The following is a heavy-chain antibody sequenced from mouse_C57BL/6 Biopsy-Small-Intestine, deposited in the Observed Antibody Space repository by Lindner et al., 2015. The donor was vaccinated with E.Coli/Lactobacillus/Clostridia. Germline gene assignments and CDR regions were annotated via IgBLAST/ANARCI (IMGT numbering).Heavy chain of an antibody. CDR1: GFNIKDYY. V-gene: IGHV1-42*01. CDR3: ARDYPWFAY. Sequence: VQLQESGAELVKPGASVKLSCTASGFNIKDYYMHWVKQSPEKSLEWIGEINPSTGGTTYNQKFKAKATLTVDKSSSTAYMQLKSLTSEDSAVYYCARDYPWFAYWGQGTLVTVSA. CDR2: INPSTGGT. D-gene: IGHD2-4*01. J-gene: IGHJ3*01.